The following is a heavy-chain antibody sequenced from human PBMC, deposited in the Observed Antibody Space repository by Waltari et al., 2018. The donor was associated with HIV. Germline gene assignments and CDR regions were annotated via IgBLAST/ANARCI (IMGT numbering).Heavy chain of an antibody. CDR1: AFTFSDYY. J-gene: IGHJ4*02. V-gene: IGHV3-11*01. D-gene: IGHD6-19*01. Sequence: QVQLVESGGGLVNPGGSLRLSCATSAFTFSDYYMTWIRQAPVKGLEGVSYIRSDTDTIYYADSVKGRFTISRDNAKNSLYLQMNRLSVEYTAVYYCARLKYSSGFFDYWGQGALVTVSS. CDR3: ARLKYSSGFFDY. CDR2: IRSDTDTI.